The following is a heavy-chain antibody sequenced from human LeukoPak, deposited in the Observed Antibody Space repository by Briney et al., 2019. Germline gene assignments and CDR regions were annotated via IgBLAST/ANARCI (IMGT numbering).Heavy chain of an antibody. CDR1: GGSISAYY. J-gene: IGHJ6*01. CDR3: ARDHTTYSMDV. D-gene: IGHD1-1*01. Sequence: PSETLSLTCSVSGGSISAYYWSWVRHRAGKGLEWVGRIYPDGSTHYIASLKSGVNMSLDSSKTRFSLSLTSVTAADTAVYFCARDHTTYSMDVWGAGTTVIVS. CDR2: IYPDGST. V-gene: IGHV4-4*07.